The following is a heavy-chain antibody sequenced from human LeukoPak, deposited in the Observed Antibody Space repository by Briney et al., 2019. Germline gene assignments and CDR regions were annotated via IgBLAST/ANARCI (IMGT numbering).Heavy chain of an antibody. CDR3: ARADSTGYFLGHFDY. CDR2: INWNGGST. Sequence: GGSLRLSCAASGFTFSSYAMGWVRQAPGKGLEWVSGINWNGGSTGYADSVKGRFTISRDNAKNSLYLQMNSLRAEDTALYYCARADSTGYFLGHFDYWGQGTLVTVSS. CDR1: GFTFSSYA. J-gene: IGHJ4*02. V-gene: IGHV3-20*04. D-gene: IGHD3-22*01.